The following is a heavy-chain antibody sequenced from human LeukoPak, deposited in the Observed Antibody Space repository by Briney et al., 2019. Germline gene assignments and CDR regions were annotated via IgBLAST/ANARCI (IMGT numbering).Heavy chain of an antibody. D-gene: IGHD5-24*01. CDR2: ISGSGGST. V-gene: IGHV3-23*01. J-gene: IGHJ4*02. CDR1: GFTFSSYA. CDR3: AKDWGDGYNFFDY. Sequence: GGSLRLXCAASGFTFSSYAMSWVRQAPGKGLEWVSAISGSGGSTYYADSVKGRFTISRDNSKNTLYLQMNSLRAEDTAVYYCAKDWGDGYNFFDYWGQGTLVTVSS.